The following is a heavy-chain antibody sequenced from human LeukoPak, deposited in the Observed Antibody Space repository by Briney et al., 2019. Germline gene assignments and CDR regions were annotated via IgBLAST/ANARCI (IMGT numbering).Heavy chain of an antibody. Sequence: PGGSLRLSCAASGFTFSSYAMSWVRQAPGKGLEWVSAISGSGGSTYYADSVKGRFTVSRDNSKNTLYLQMNSLRAEDTAVYYCAKDRESSGYYYRWGQGTLVTVSS. J-gene: IGHJ4*02. D-gene: IGHD3-22*01. CDR1: GFTFSSYA. CDR2: ISGSGGST. CDR3: AKDRESSGYYYR. V-gene: IGHV3-23*01.